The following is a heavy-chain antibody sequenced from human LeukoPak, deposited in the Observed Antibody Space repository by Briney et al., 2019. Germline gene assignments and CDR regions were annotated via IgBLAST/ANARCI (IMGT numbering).Heavy chain of an antibody. CDR1: GGSISSFY. J-gene: IGHJ4*02. V-gene: IGHV4-59*01. Sequence: SETLSLTCTVSGGSISSFYWTWLRQPPGKGLEWIGYIHYSGSTNYNPSLKSRVTISVDTSKNQFSLNLGSVAAADAAVYYCTRGYFDSSAYHYYFDYWGQGTLVTVSS. CDR3: TRGYFDSSAYHYYFDY. D-gene: IGHD3-22*01. CDR2: IHYSGST.